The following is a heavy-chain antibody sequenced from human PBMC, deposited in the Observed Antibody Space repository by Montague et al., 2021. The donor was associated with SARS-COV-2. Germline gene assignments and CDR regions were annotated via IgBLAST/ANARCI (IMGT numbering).Heavy chain of an antibody. V-gene: IGHV4-59*01. CDR3: AGTESSGCYREVDY. Sequence: SGSTDYNPSLKSRVTISVDTSKNQFSLKLTSVTAADTSVHYCAGTESSGCYREVDYWGQGTLVT. CDR2: SGST. D-gene: IGHD6-19*01. J-gene: IGHJ4*02.